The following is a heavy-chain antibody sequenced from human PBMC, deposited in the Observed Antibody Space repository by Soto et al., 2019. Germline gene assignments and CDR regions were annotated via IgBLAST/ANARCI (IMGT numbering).Heavy chain of an antibody. CDR1: GYTFTGYH. V-gene: IGHV1-2*04. CDR3: ARDFRTYYYDSSGYYDYYYGMDV. D-gene: IGHD3-22*01. J-gene: IGHJ6*02. CDR2: INPNSGGT. Sequence: ASVKVSCKASGYTFTGYHMHWVRQAPGQGLEWMGWINPNSGGTNYAQKFQGWVTMTRDTSISTAYMELSRLRSDDTAVYYCARDFRTYYYDSSGYYDYYYGMDVWGQGTTVTVSS.